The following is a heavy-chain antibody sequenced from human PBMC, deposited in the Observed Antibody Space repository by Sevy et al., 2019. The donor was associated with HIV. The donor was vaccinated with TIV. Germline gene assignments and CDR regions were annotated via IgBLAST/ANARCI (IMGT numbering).Heavy chain of an antibody. CDR3: ARDSGYCSSTSCYRGDYFDY. V-gene: IGHV3-7*01. Sequence: GGSLRLSCAASGFTFRGKWMSWVRQAPGKGLEWVADIKEDGSEKDYVDSVKGRFTISRDNAKKSLYLQMNNLRAEDTAVYYCARDSGYCSSTSCYRGDYFDYWGQGTLVTVSS. J-gene: IGHJ4*02. D-gene: IGHD2-2*02. CDR1: GFTFRGKW. CDR2: IKEDGSEK.